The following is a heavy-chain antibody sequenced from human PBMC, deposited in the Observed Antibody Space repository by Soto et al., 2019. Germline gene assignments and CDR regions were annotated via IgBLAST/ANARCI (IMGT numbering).Heavy chain of an antibody. J-gene: IGHJ3*02. V-gene: IGHV4-39*01. CDR3: ARRTEYYYDSSGHDAFDI. Sequence: SETLSLTCAVYGGSFSGYYWGWIRQPPGKGLEWIGSIYYSGSTYYNPSLKSRVTISVDTSKNQFSLKLSSVTAADTAVYYCARRTEYYYDSSGHDAFDIWGQGTMVTVSS. CDR1: GGSFSGYY. CDR2: IYYSGST. D-gene: IGHD3-22*01.